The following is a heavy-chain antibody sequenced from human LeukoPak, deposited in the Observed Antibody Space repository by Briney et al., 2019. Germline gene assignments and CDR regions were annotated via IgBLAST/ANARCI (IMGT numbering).Heavy chain of an antibody. V-gene: IGHV4-59*12. CDR1: GDSISSYY. CDR2: IYYSGST. J-gene: IGHJ4*02. D-gene: IGHD1-26*01. Sequence: SEALSLTCTVSGDSISSYYWSWIRQPPGKGLEWIGYIYYSGSTNYNPSLKSRVTISVDTSKNQFSLKLSSVTAADTAVYYCAKDRSIGTYYTFDHWGQGTLVSVSS. CDR3: AKDRSIGTYYTFDH.